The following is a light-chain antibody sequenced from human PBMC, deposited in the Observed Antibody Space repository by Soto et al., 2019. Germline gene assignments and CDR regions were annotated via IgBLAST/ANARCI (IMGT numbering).Light chain of an antibody. Sequence: QSALTQPPSASGSPGQSVTISCTGTSSDVGGYNYVSWYQQHPGKAPKLMINEVSRRPSGVPDRFSGSKSGNTASLTVSGLQAEDEADYYCSSYAGSNNVIFGGGTKVTVL. CDR2: EVS. CDR1: SSDVGGYNY. J-gene: IGLJ2*01. CDR3: SSYAGSNNVI. V-gene: IGLV2-8*01.